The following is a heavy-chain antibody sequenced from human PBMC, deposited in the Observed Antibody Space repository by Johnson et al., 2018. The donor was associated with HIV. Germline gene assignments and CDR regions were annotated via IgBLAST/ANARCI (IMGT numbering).Heavy chain of an antibody. D-gene: IGHD2-2*01. CDR3: ARGIQPDAFDI. J-gene: IGHJ3*02. CDR2: ISGSGGST. Sequence: VQLVESGGGVVQPGRSLRLSCVASGFTFSSYAMSWVRQAPGKGLEWVSAISGSGGSTYYADSAKGRFTISRDNSKNTLYVQMNSLRAEDTAVYYCARGIQPDAFDIWGQGTMVTVSS. V-gene: IGHV3-23*04. CDR1: GFTFSSYA.